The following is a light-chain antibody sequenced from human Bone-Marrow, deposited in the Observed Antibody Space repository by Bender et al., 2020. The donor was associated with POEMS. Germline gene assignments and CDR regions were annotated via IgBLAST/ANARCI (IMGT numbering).Light chain of an antibody. Sequence: QSVLTQPPSVSGTPGQRVTISCTGSSSNIGASYDVHWYQQVPGTAPKLLIYGNTSRPSGVPDRVSGSRSGTSASLAITGLQAEDEADYYCQSYDRSLSGWVFGGGTKLTVL. CDR2: GNT. J-gene: IGLJ2*01. CDR3: QSYDRSLSGWV. CDR1: SSNIGASYD. V-gene: IGLV1-40*01.